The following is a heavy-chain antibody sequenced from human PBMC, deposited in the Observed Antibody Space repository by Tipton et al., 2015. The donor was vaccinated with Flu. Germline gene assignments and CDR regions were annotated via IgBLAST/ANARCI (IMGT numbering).Heavy chain of an antibody. J-gene: IGHJ4*02. CDR2: IYHSGST. Sequence: SLRLSCAVSGDSISSSNWWSWVRQPPGKGLEWIGEIYHSGSTNYNPSLKSRVTISVDKSKNQFSLKLSSVTAADTAVYYCARVYNLVYDSSGYFDYWGQGTLVTVSS. V-gene: IGHV4-4*02. CDR1: GDSISSSNW. CDR3: ARVYNLVYDSSGYFDY. D-gene: IGHD3-22*01.